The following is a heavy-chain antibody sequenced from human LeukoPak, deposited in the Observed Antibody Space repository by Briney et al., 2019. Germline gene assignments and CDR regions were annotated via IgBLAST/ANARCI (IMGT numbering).Heavy chain of an antibody. J-gene: IGHJ4*02. D-gene: IGHD1-26*01. V-gene: IGHV1-3*01. CDR1: GYTFTSYA. Sequence: ASVKVSCKASGYTFTSYAMQWVRQAPGQRLEWMGWINAGNGNTKYSQNFRGRVTFISNTSATTAFMELSSLRSEDAAVYYCARDSGSGNNDYWGQGTLVTVSS. CDR3: ARDSGSGNNDY. CDR2: INAGNGNT.